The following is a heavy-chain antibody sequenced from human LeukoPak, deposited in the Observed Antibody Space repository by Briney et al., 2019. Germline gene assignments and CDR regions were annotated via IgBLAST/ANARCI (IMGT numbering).Heavy chain of an antibody. J-gene: IGHJ5*02. V-gene: IGHV2-5*01. D-gene: IGHD6-19*01. Sequence: SGPTLVKLTQTLTLTCTFSGFSLSTSGVGVGWIRQPPGKALEWLALIYWNDDKRYSPSLKSRLTITKDTSKNQVVLTMTNMDPVDTATYYCALTPLSSGWYANWFDPWGQGTLVTVSS. CDR2: IYWNDDK. CDR3: ALTPLSSGWYANWFDP. CDR1: GFSLSTSGVG.